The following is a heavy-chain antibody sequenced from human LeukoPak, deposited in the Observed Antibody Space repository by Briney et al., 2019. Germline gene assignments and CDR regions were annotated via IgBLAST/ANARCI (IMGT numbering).Heavy chain of an antibody. D-gene: IGHD4-17*01. V-gene: IGHV4-34*01. CDR3: ARGVTTVTPDY. CDR1: GGSFSGYY. Sequence: SETLSLTCAVYGGSFSGYYWSWIRQPPGKGLEWIGEINHSGSTNYNPSLKSRVTISVDTSKNQFSLNLSSVTAADTAVYYCARGVTTVTPDYWGQGTLVTVSS. CDR2: INHSGST. J-gene: IGHJ4*02.